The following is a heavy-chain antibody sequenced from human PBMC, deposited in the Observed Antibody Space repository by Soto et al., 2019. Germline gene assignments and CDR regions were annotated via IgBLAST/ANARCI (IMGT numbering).Heavy chain of an antibody. Sequence: SETLSLTCSVSGGSISSGYYYWSWIRQPPGKGLEWIGNIYYSGNTYYNPSLKSRLIISIDTSKNQFSLKVGSVTAADTAVYYCARVWLPHNHNWFDPWGQGTLVTVSS. V-gene: IGHV4-30-4*01. CDR1: GGSISSGYYY. D-gene: IGHD6-19*01. CDR2: IYYSGNT. J-gene: IGHJ5*02. CDR3: ARVWLPHNHNWFDP.